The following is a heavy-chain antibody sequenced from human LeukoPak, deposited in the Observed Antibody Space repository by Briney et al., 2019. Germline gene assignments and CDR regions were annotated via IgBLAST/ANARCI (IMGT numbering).Heavy chain of an antibody. V-gene: IGHV4-39*07. CDR3: ARADLTVTGLGY. J-gene: IGHJ4*02. Sequence: SETLSLTCTVSGGSISSSSYYWGWIRQPPGKGLEWIGSIYYSGSTNYNPSLKSRVTISVDTSKNQFSLKLSSVTAADTAVYYCARADLTVTGLGYWGQGTLVTVSS. CDR1: GGSISSSSYY. D-gene: IGHD4-17*01. CDR2: IYYSGST.